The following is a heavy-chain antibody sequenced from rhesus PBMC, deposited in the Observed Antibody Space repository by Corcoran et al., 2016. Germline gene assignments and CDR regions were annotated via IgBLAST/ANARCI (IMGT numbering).Heavy chain of an antibody. CDR1: GGSISSSNW. CDR2: SRGSSVST. D-gene: IGHD2-33*01. J-gene: IGHJ4*01. V-gene: IGHV4S19*01. Sequence: QVQLQESGPGLVKPSETLSLTCAVSGGSISSSNWWSWIRPPPGKGLEWIGFSRGSSVSTYTTPSRKCRVTISKDTSKNPFSLKLSSVTAADTAVYYCARGPPVVWGQGVLVTVSS. CDR3: ARGPPVV.